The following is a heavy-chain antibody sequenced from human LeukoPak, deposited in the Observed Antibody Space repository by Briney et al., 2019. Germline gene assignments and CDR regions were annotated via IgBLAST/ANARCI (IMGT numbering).Heavy chain of an antibody. CDR1: GFTFSSYG. V-gene: IGHV3-30*02. CDR2: IRYDGSNK. J-gene: IGHJ4*02. Sequence: PGGSLRLSCAASGFTFSSYGMHWVRQAPGKGLEWVAFIRYDGSNKYYADSVKGRFTISRDNSKNTLYLQMNSLRAEDTAVYYCAKDRNRGYSGYDTREAHRTYVGYWGQGTLVTVSS. CDR3: AKDRNRGYSGYDTREAHRTYVGY. D-gene: IGHD5-12*01.